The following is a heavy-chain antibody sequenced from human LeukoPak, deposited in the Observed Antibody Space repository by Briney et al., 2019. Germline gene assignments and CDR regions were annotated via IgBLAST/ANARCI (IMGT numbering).Heavy chain of an antibody. CDR3: ARYNIAAAVLRKYYFDY. D-gene: IGHD6-13*01. J-gene: IGHJ4*02. V-gene: IGHV4-59*01. CDR2: IYYSGST. Sequence: SEALSHSCVLSVGSTCIDYWCSRPAPPEGRGGCRGYIYYSGSTYYNPSLKSRVTISVDTSKNQFSLKLSSVTAADTAVYYCARYNIAAAVLRKYYFDYWGQGTLVTVSS. CDR1: VGSTCIDY.